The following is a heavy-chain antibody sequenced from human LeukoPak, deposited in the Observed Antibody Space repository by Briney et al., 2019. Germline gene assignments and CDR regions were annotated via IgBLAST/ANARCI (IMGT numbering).Heavy chain of an antibody. J-gene: IGHJ4*02. D-gene: IGHD3-10*01. V-gene: IGHV3-74*01. CDR1: GFTFSSYA. Sequence: GGSLRLSCAASGFTFSSYAMSWVRQVPGKGLVWVSFINPDGSTTNYADSVKGRFTISRDNAKNALYLQMNSLRAEDTAVYYCAKDLHYGSADYWGQGTLVTVSS. CDR2: INPDGSTT. CDR3: AKDLHYGSADY.